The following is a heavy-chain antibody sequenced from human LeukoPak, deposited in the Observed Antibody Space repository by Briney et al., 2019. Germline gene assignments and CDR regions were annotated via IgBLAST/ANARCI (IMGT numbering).Heavy chain of an antibody. CDR1: GGAISSGVYY. CDR3: ARAGTPVVPAANNWFDP. CDR2: IYNSGST. D-gene: IGHD2-2*01. Sequence: SETLSLTCTVSGGAISSGVYYWTWVRQHPGKGLEWIGCIYNSGSTYYNPSLKSRVGLSVDTAKNQFSLRLSSVTAADTAVYYCARAGTPVVPAANNWFDPWGQGTLVTVSS. J-gene: IGHJ5*02. V-gene: IGHV4-31*03.